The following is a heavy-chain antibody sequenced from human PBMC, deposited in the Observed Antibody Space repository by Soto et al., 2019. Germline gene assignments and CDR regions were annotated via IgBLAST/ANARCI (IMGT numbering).Heavy chain of an antibody. Sequence: VQLVESGGGVVQPGRSLRLYCAASGFTFSSYGMHWVRQAPGKGLEWVAVISYDGSNKYYADSVKGRFTIARDNSKNTLYLQMSSLRAEDTAVYYCVKDGSSGWPYYYGLDVWGQGTSVTVSS. D-gene: IGHD6-19*01. J-gene: IGHJ6*02. V-gene: IGHV3-30*18. CDR2: ISYDGSNK. CDR1: GFTFSSYG. CDR3: VKDGSSGWPYYYGLDV.